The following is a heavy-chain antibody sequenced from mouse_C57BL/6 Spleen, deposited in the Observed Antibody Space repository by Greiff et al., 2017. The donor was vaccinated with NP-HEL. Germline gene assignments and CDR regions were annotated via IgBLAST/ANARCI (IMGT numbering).Heavy chain of an antibody. V-gene: IGHV5-17*01. Sequence: EVMLVESGGGLVKPGGSLKLSCAASGFTFSDYGMHWVRQAPEKGLEWVAYISSGSSTIYYADTVKGRFTISRDNAKNTLFLQMTSLRSEDTAMYYCARRENDYGTQFAYWGQGTLVTVSA. CDR2: ISSGSSTI. D-gene: IGHD1-1*01. CDR1: GFTFSDYG. J-gene: IGHJ3*01. CDR3: ARRENDYGTQFAY.